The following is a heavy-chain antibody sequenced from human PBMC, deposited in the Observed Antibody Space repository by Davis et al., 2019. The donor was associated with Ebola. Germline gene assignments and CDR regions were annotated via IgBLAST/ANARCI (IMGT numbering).Heavy chain of an antibody. CDR2: INPSAGNT. Sequence: ASLQVSCKASGYTFTGYYMHWGRQAPGQGLEWMGVINPSAGNTNYAQKFQGRVTMTRDTSTSTVYMEVRSLRSEDTAVYYCARDGPDYYGLDVWGQGTTVTVSS. V-gene: IGHV1-46*01. J-gene: IGHJ6*02. CDR1: GYTFTGYY. CDR3: ARDGPDYYGLDV.